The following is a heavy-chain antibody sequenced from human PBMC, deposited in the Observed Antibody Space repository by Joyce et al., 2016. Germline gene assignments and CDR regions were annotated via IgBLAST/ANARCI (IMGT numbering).Heavy chain of an antibody. D-gene: IGHD3-3*01. CDR2: IVPMSATT. CDR1: GDIFNAYG. J-gene: IGHJ4*02. CDR3: ARGRGDDFWSGYYGSIDY. V-gene: IGHV1-69*01. Sequence: QVQLEQSGAEVKKPGSSVKVSCKTSGDIFNAYGINWVRQAPGQGLEWLGGIVPMSATTDYAQKFRGRLTISAHEPTSTVYRELSSLRSDDTGTYYCARGRGDDFWSGYYGSIDYWGQGTLVSVSS.